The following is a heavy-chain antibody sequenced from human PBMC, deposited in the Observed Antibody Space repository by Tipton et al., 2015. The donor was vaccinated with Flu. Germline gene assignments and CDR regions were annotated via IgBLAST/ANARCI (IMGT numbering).Heavy chain of an antibody. V-gene: IGHV4-4*07. CDR1: DGSISTYY. Sequence: LRLSCTVSDGSISTYYWTWIRQPAAKGLEWVGRIYASGKTDYNPSLKSRVTMSVDTSKNQFSLKLSSVTAADTAVYYCARQNEAYTYYYYMDVWGRGTTVTVSS. J-gene: IGHJ6*03. CDR2: IYASGKT. CDR3: ARQNEAYTYYYYMDV. D-gene: IGHD2-21*01.